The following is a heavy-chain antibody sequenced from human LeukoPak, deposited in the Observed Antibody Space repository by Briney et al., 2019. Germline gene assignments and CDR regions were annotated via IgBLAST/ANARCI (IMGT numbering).Heavy chain of an antibody. V-gene: IGHV5-51*01. D-gene: IGHD3-22*01. J-gene: IGHJ3*02. CDR2: IYTGDSDT. CDR1: GYSFTSYW. Sequence: RGESLKISCKGSGYSFTSYWIGWVRQMPGKGLEWMGIIYTGDSDTRYSPSFQGQVTISADKSISTAYLQWSSLKASDTAMYYCARPNYYYDSSGSPTGAFDIWGQGTMVTVSS. CDR3: ARPNYYYDSSGSPTGAFDI.